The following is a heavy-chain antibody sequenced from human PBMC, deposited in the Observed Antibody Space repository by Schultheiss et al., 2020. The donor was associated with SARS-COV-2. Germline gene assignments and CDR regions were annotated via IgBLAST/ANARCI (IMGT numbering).Heavy chain of an antibody. CDR2: IRSKANSYAT. V-gene: IGHV3-73*01. D-gene: IGHD2-15*01. CDR3: ARDPYGYCRADRCFLSWFDP. J-gene: IGHJ5*02. CDR1: GFTFSGSA. Sequence: GESLKISCAASGFTFSGSAMHWVRQASGKGLEWVGRIRSKANSYATAYAASVKGRFTISRDDSKNTAYLQMNSLKTEDTAVYYCARDPYGYCRADRCFLSWFDPWGQGTLVTVS.